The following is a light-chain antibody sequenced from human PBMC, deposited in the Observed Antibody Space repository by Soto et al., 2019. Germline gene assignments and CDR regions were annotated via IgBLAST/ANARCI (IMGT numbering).Light chain of an antibody. CDR1: QSFSTW. V-gene: IGKV1-5*01. CDR3: QRYYSYPLT. CDR2: DVS. J-gene: IGKJ4*01. Sequence: TPMTQSPSTLSASVGDRVTITCRASQSFSTWLAWYQQKPGKAPKLLIYDVSNLESGVPSRFSGSGSGTEFTLTIGSLQPDDFATYYCQRYYSYPLTFGGGTTVEIK.